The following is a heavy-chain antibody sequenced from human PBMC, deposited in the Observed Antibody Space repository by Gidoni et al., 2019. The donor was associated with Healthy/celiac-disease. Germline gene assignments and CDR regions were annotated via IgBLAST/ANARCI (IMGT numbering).Heavy chain of an antibody. D-gene: IGHD6-6*01. CDR3: ARVLRDPLEYSSSYAFDI. J-gene: IGHJ3*02. CDR2: IIPIFGTA. V-gene: IGHV1-69*01. CDR1: GGTFSSYA. Sequence: QVQLVQSGAEVKKPGSSVKVSCQASGGTFSSYAISWVRQAPGQGLEWMGGIIPIFGTANYAQKFQGRVTITADESTSTAYMELSSLRSEDTAVYYCARVLRDPLEYSSSYAFDIWGQGTMVTVSS.